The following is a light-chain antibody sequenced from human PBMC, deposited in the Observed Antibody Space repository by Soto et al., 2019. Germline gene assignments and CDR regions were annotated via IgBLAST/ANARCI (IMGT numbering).Light chain of an antibody. V-gene: IGKV1-5*03. J-gene: IGKJ4*01. Sequence: DIQMTQSPPTLSASVGDRVTITCRATQSIGSRLAWYQQKVGEAPSLLIYKASNLQSGVPSRFSGSGSGTEFTLTISSLQPEDFASYYCQQYSNYPATFGGGTKVEMK. CDR2: KAS. CDR3: QQYSNYPAT. CDR1: QSIGSR.